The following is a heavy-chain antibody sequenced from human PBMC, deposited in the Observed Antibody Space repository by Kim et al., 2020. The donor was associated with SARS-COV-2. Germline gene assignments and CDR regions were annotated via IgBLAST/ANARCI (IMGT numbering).Heavy chain of an antibody. J-gene: IGHJ4*02. CDR3: AKLGEGTVTTFGY. D-gene: IGHD4-17*01. Sequence: ADSGEGRFTNSRDNSKNTLYLQMNSLGAEDTAVYYCAKLGEGTVTTFGYWGQGTLVTVSS. V-gene: IGHV3-23*01.